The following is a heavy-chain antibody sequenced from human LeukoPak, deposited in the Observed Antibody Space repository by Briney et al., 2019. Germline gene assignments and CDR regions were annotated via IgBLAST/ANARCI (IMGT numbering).Heavy chain of an antibody. CDR3: ARVAVAGIDY. J-gene: IGHJ4*02. CDR1: GGSFSGYY. V-gene: IGHV4-34*01. D-gene: IGHD6-19*01. CDR2: INHSGST. Sequence: SETLSLTCAVYGGSFSGYYWSWLRQPPGKGLEWIGEINHSGSTNYNPSLKSRVTISVDTSKNHFSLKLSSVTAADTAVYYCARVAVAGIDYWGQGTLVTVSS.